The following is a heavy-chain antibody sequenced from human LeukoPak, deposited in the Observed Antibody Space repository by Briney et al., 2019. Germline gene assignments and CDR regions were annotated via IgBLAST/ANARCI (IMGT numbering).Heavy chain of an antibody. D-gene: IGHD6-19*01. Sequence: GGSLRLSCAASGFTFSSYSMNWVRQAPGKGLEWVSSISSSSSYIYYADSVKGRFTISRDNAKNSLFLQMNSLRDEDTAVYYCARVGYSSGWYGWFDPWGQGTLVTVSS. J-gene: IGHJ5*02. CDR2: ISSSSSYI. V-gene: IGHV3-21*01. CDR3: ARVGYSSGWYGWFDP. CDR1: GFTFSSYS.